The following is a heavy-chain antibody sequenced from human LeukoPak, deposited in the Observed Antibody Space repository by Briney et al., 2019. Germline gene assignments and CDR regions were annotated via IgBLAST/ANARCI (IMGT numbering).Heavy chain of an antibody. CDR2: ISGSGGST. V-gene: IGHV3-23*01. CDR1: GFTFSSYA. Sequence: GGSLRLSCAASGFTFSSYAMSWVRQAPGKGLEWVSAISGSGGSTYYADSVKGRFTISRDNSKNTLYLQMNSLRAEDTAVYYCAIGQLEYYYDSSGYYYPFDYWGQGTLVTVSS. J-gene: IGHJ4*02. D-gene: IGHD3-22*01. CDR3: AIGQLEYYYDSSGYYYPFDY.